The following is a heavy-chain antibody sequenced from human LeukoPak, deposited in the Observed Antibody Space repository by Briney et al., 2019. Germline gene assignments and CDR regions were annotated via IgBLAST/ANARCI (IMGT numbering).Heavy chain of an antibody. CDR2: ISYDGSNK. CDR1: GFTFSSYA. J-gene: IGHJ4*02. CDR3: VRDFDQLPSNTLDY. D-gene: IGHD2-2*01. V-gene: IGHV3-30-3*01. Sequence: GRSLRLSCAASGFTFSSYAMHWVRQAPGKGLEWVAVISYDGSNKYYADSVKGRFTISRDNSKNTLYLQMNSLRAEDTAVYYCVRDFDQLPSNTLDYWGQGTLVTVSS.